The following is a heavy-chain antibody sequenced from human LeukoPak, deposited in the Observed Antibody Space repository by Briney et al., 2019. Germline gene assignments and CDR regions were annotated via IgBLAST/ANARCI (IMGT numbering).Heavy chain of an antibody. Sequence: GASVKVSCKASGYTFTGYYMHWVRQAPGQGLEWMGWINPNSGGTNYAQKFQGRVTMTRDTSISTAYMELSRLRSDDTAVYYCARVVAAAGHVFDYWGQGTLVTVSS. CDR2: INPNSGGT. V-gene: IGHV1-2*02. CDR1: GYTFTGYY. D-gene: IGHD6-13*01. CDR3: ARVVAAAGHVFDY. J-gene: IGHJ4*02.